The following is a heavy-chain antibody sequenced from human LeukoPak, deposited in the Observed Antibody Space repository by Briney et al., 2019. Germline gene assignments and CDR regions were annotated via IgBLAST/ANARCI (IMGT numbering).Heavy chain of an antibody. CDR3: ARGGGLDV. D-gene: IGHD3-16*01. Sequence: GGSLRLSCAASGFTFSSYSMIWVRQAPGKGLEWVSYISSSSSTIYYADSVKGRFTISRDNAKNSLYLQMSNLRAEDTAVYFCARGGGLDVWGQGATVTVSS. V-gene: IGHV3-48*01. J-gene: IGHJ6*02. CDR1: GFTFSSYS. CDR2: ISSSSSTI.